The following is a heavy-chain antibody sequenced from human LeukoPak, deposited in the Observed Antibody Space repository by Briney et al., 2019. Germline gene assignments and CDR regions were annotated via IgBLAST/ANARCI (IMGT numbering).Heavy chain of an antibody. CDR2: IYHSGST. Sequence: PSETLSLTCTVSGGSISSGGYYWSWIRQPPGKGLEWIGYIYHSGSTYYNPSLKSRVTISVDRSKNQFSLKLSSVTAADTAVYYCARAPGVWFDPWGQGSLVTVSS. V-gene: IGHV4-30-2*01. J-gene: IGHJ5*02. CDR3: ARAPGVWFDP. CDR1: GGSISSGGYY.